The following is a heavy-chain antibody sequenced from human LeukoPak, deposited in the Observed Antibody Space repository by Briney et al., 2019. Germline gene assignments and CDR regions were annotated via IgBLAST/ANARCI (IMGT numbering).Heavy chain of an antibody. V-gene: IGHV1-46*01. CDR3: ARDPRLGGSGIDY. CDR2: INPSGGST. CDR1: GYTFTSYY. J-gene: IGHJ4*02. Sequence: ASVNLSCKASGYTFTSYYMHWVRQAPGQGLEWMGIINPSGGSTSYAQQFQGRVTMTRDPSTSTVYMELSSLRSEDTAVYYCARDPRLGGSGIDYWGQGTLVTVSS. D-gene: IGHD3-10*01.